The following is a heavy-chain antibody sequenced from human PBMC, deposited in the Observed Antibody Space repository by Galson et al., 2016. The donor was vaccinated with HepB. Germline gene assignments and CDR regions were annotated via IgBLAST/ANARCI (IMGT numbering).Heavy chain of an antibody. CDR2: IKRDGTET. CDR3: VRGPDYGDRPDFFDF. J-gene: IGHJ5*01. V-gene: IGHV3-7*01. CDR1: GFTFSSYW. D-gene: IGHD4-17*01. Sequence: SLRLSCAASGFTFSSYWMTWVRQAPGKGLEWVASIKRDGTETYYVDPVKGRFTISRDNAETSLYLQMNILRADDTAVYYCVRGPDYGDRPDFFDFWGPGALVTVSS.